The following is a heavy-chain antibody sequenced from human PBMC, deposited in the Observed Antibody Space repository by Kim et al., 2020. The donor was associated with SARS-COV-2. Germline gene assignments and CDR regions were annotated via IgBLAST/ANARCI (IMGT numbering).Heavy chain of an antibody. D-gene: IGHD3-10*01. V-gene: IGHV3-7*01. CDR3: ARGARVRGVMPSYYGMDV. CDR2: IKQDGSEK. J-gene: IGHJ6*02. Sequence: GGSLRLSCAASGFTFSSYWMSWVRQAPGKGLEWVANIKQDGSEKYYVDSVKGRFTISRDNAKNSLYLQMNSLRAEDTAVYYCARGARVRGVMPSYYGMDVWGQGTTVTVSS. CDR1: GFTFSSYW.